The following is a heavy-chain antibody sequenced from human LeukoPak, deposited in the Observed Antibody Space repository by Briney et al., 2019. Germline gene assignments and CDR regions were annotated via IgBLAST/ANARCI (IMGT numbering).Heavy chain of an antibody. CDR2: IDYSGST. D-gene: IGHD3-3*01. Sequence: PSETLSLTCTVSGCSISSSSYYWGWIRQPPGKGLEWIVSIDYSGSTYYNPSLKSLVTISVDTSNNQFSMKLSSVTAADTAVYYCARVISYYDFWSGYYLGHDYYYYMDVWGKGTTVTVSS. V-gene: IGHV4-39*07. J-gene: IGHJ6*03. CDR1: GCSISSSSYY. CDR3: ARVISYYDFWSGYYLGHDYYYYMDV.